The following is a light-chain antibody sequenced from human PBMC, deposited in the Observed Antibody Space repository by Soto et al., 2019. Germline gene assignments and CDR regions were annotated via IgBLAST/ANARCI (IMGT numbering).Light chain of an antibody. CDR3: HQYGSAPAWT. V-gene: IGKV3-20*01. J-gene: IGKJ1*01. CDR2: GAS. CDR1: QSISSSY. Sequence: EIVLTQSPGTLSLFPGERATLSCTASQSISSSYLAWYQQKPGQAPRLLIDGASSRAAGIPDRFSGAGSATDFTLTISRLEPEDFAVYYWHQYGSAPAWTFGPGTNVEIK.